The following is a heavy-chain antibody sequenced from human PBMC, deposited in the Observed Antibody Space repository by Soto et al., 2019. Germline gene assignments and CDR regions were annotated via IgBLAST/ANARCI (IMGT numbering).Heavy chain of an antibody. V-gene: IGHV3-7*03. CDR2: IKQDGSER. D-gene: IGHD3-3*01. CDR3: ARGGGYDFWSGYPPHGMDV. Sequence: GGSLRLSCAASGFTFSSYWMSWVRQAPGKGLEWVANIKQDGSERYYVDSVKGRFTISRDNAKNSLYLQMNSPRAEDTAVYYCARGGGYDFWSGYPPHGMDVWGQGTTVTVSS. J-gene: IGHJ6*02. CDR1: GFTFSSYW.